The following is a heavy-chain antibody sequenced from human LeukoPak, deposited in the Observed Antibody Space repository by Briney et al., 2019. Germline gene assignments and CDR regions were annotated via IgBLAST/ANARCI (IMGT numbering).Heavy chain of an antibody. Sequence: PSETLSLTCAVSGGSISSSNWWSWVRQPPGKGLEWIGEIYHSGSTYYNPSLKSRVTISVDTSKNQFSLNLNSVTAADTAVYFCARDEGSAYPFDYWGQGTLVTVSS. CDR3: ARDEGSAYPFDY. J-gene: IGHJ4*02. D-gene: IGHD3-22*01. V-gene: IGHV4-4*02. CDR1: GGSISSSNW. CDR2: IYHSGST.